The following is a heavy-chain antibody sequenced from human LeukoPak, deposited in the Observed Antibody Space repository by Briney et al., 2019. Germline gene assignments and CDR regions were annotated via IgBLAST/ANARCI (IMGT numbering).Heavy chain of an antibody. V-gene: IGHV1-2*02. D-gene: IGHD3-3*01. CDR1: GYTFTGYY. J-gene: IGHJ5*02. Sequence: GASVKVSCKASGYTFTGYYMHWVRQAPGQGLEWMGWINPNSGGTNYAQKSQGRVTMTRDTSISPAYMELSRLRYDATAVYYCAREDQRITIFGVVTDRGSWGQGTLVTVSS. CDR3: AREDQRITIFGVVTDRGS. CDR2: INPNSGGT.